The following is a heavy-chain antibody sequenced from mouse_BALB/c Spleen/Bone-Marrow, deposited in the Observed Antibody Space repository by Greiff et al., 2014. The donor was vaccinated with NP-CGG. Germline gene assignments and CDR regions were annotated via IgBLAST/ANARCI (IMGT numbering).Heavy chain of an antibody. CDR1: GFSLTSYG. Sequence: VKLVESGPGLVAPSQSLSISCTVSGFSLTSYGVHWVRQPPGKGLEWLGVIWADGSTNYNSALMSRLSISKDNSKSQVFLKMNSLQTDDTAMYYCARITTATGAMDYWGQGTSVTDSS. CDR3: ARITTATGAMDY. CDR2: IWADGST. D-gene: IGHD1-2*01. V-gene: IGHV2-9*02. J-gene: IGHJ4*01.